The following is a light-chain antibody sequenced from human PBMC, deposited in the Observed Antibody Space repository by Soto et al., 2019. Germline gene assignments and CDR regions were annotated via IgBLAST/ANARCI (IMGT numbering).Light chain of an antibody. CDR1: SSDVGYYTY. Sequence: QSALTQPRSVSGSPGQSVTISCTGSSSDVGYYTYVSWYQQHPGKVPKLMIYDVNKRPSGVPDRFSGSRSGNTASLTISGLQAEDEADYFCCSYAGSSTLFVFGTATKVTVL. V-gene: IGLV2-11*01. J-gene: IGLJ1*01. CDR2: DVN. CDR3: CSYAGSSTLFV.